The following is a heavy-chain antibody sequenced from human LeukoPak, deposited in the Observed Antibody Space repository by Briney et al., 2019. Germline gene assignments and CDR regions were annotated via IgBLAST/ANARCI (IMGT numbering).Heavy chain of an antibody. D-gene: IGHD3-22*01. Sequence: SETLSLTCAVSGGSISSSNWWSWVRQPPGKGLEWIGEIYHSGSTNYNPSLKSRVTISVDKSKNQFSLKLSSVTAADTAVYYCARDVQGGHYYDSSGYYYRYGMDVWGQGTTVTVSS. J-gene: IGHJ6*02. CDR1: GGSISSSNW. CDR2: IYHSGST. CDR3: ARDVQGGHYYDSSGYYYRYGMDV. V-gene: IGHV4-4*02.